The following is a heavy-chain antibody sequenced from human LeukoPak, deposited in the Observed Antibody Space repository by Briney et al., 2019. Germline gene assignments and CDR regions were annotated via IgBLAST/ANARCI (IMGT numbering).Heavy chain of an antibody. CDR2: INPSGGST. J-gene: IGHJ3*02. CDR1: GYTFTSYY. CDR3: ARDIVVVVAATGSTTLYAFDI. D-gene: IGHD2-15*01. V-gene: IGHV1-46*01. Sequence: ASVKVSCKASGYTFTSYYMHWVRQAPGQGLEWMGIINPSGGSTSYAQKFQGRATMTRDTSTSTVYMELSSLRSEDTAVYYCARDIVVVVAATGSTTLYAFDIWGQGTMVTVSS.